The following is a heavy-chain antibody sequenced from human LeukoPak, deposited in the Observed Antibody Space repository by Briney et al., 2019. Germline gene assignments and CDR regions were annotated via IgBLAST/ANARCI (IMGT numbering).Heavy chain of an antibody. V-gene: IGHV3-23*01. CDR2: ISGSGGST. CDR3: ARDVISRQMITLGLGF. D-gene: IGHD1-20*01. CDR1: GFTFSSYG. J-gene: IGHJ4*02. Sequence: GGSLRLSCAASGFTFSSYGMSWVRQAPGKGLEWVSAISGSGGSTYYADSVKGRFTISRDTSNKTAYLEMNSLRVDNTAVYYCARDVISRQMITLGLGFWGQGTLVTVSS.